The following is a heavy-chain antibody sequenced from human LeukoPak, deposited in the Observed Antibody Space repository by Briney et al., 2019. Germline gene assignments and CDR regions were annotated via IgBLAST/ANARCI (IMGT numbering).Heavy chain of an antibody. CDR2: IYTSGST. CDR3: ARGRGEWLVLNYFDY. D-gene: IGHD6-19*01. CDR1: GGSISSYY. V-gene: IGHV4-4*07. J-gene: IGHJ4*02. Sequence: SETLSLTCTVSGGSISSYYWSWIRQPAGKGLEWIGRIYTSGSTNYNPSLKSRVTISVDTSKNQFSLKLSSVTAADTAVYYCARGRGEWLVLNYFDYWGQGTLVTVSS.